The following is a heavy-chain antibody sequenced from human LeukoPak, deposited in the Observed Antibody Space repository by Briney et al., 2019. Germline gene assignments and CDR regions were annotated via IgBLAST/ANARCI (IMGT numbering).Heavy chain of an antibody. Sequence: EASVKVSCKASGYTFTSYDINWVRQATGQGLEWMGWMNPNSGNTGYAQKFQGRVTMTRNTSISTAYMELSSLRSEDTAVYYCCGSGWYDPWGEYYGMDVWGQGTTVTVSS. V-gene: IGHV1-8*01. CDR3: CGSGWYDPWGEYYGMDV. CDR2: MNPNSGNT. D-gene: IGHD6-19*01. J-gene: IGHJ6*02. CDR1: GYTFTSYD.